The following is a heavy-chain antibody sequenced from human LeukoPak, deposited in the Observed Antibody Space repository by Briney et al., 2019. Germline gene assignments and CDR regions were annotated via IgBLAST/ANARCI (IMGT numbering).Heavy chain of an antibody. CDR2: IYYSGST. J-gene: IGHJ4*02. Sequence: PSETLSLTCTVSGGSISSYYWSWIRQPPGKGLEWIGYIYYSGSTNYNPSLKSRVTISVDTSKNQFSLKLSSVTAADTAVYYCARRSKSGYDRPFDYWGQGTLATVSS. V-gene: IGHV4-59*08. CDR3: ARRSKSGYDRPFDY. D-gene: IGHD5-12*01. CDR1: GGSISSYY.